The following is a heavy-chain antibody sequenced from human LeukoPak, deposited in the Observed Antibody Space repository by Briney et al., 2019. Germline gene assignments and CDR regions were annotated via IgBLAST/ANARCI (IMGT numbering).Heavy chain of an antibody. CDR3: ARDGMAVAVGYFDL. D-gene: IGHD6-19*01. CDR1: GDSVSSNSAT. J-gene: IGHJ2*01. Sequence: SQTLSLTCAISGDSVSSNSATWNWIRQSPSRGLEWLGRTYYRSKWYNDYAASVKSRITIKPDTSKNQFSLQLNSVTPEDTAVYYCARDGMAVAVGYFDLWGRGALVTVSS. V-gene: IGHV6-1*01. CDR2: TYYRSKWYN.